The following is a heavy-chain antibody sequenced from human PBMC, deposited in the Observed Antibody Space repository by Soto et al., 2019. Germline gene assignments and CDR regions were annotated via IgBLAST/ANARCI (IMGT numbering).Heavy chain of an antibody. V-gene: IGHV1-3*01. CDR2: INAGNGNT. J-gene: IGHJ4*02. D-gene: IGHD2-15*01. CDR3: ARGPGGPDGPGDY. CDR1: GYTFTSYA. Sequence: QVQLVQSGAEVKKPGASVKVSCKASGYTFTSYAMHWVRQGPGQRLEWMGWINAGNGNTKYSQKFQGRVTITRDTSASTAYMELSSVRSEDTAVYYCARGPGGPDGPGDYWGQGTLVTVSS.